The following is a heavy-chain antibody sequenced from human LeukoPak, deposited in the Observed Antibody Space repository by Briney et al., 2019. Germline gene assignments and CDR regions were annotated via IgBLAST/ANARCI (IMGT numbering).Heavy chain of an antibody. D-gene: IGHD3/OR15-3a*01. Sequence: ASVKVSCKASGYTITSYYMNWVRQAPGQGLEWMGIINPSSGRRTYAQKFQGRVTMTRDTSTSTVYMELTSLRSEDTAVFYCARGGLPARSWFDPWGQGTLVTVSS. CDR2: INPSSGRR. V-gene: IGHV1-46*01. J-gene: IGHJ5*02. CDR1: GYTITSYY. CDR3: ARGGLPARSWFDP.